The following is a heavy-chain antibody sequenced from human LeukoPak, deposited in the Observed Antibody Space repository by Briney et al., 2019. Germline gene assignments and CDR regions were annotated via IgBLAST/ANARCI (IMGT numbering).Heavy chain of an antibody. CDR3: ARDSTFIAAAGNNWFDP. CDR2: INWNGGST. Sequence: GGSLRLSCAAPGFTFDDYGMSWVRQAPGKGLEWVSGINWNGGSTGYADSVKGRFTISRDNAKNSLYLQMNSLRAEDTALYYCARDSTFIAAAGNNWFDPWGQGTLVTVSS. J-gene: IGHJ5*02. V-gene: IGHV3-20*04. CDR1: GFTFDDYG. D-gene: IGHD6-13*01.